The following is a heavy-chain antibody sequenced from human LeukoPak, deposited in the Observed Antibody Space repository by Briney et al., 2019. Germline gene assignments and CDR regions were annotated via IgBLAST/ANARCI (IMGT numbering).Heavy chain of an antibody. V-gene: IGHV3-23*01. D-gene: IGHD3-9*01. CDR2: VSSGDRT. Sequence: PGGSLRLSCAASGFTFSSYAMNWVRQAPGKGLEWVAGVSSGDRTFHAESVKGRFTISRDKAKDTLYLQMNSLRAEDTAVYYCAKDATASPYFHWFDNWGQGTQLIVSS. CDR1: GFTFSSYA. J-gene: IGHJ4*02. CDR3: AKDATASPYFHWFDN.